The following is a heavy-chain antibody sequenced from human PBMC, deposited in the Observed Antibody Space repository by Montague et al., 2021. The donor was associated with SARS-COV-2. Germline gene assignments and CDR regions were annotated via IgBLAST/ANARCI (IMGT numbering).Heavy chain of an antibody. CDR1: GHSIVVKH. V-gene: IGHV4-59*01. CDR3: AMLYGGGGGRGY. J-gene: IGHJ4*02. Sequence: SETLSLTCAVSGHSIVVKHWPRLEQPPSELLSPNGLICSPHYNPSLESRISTSVDTSKSQFSLNLASVTAADSAIYYCAMLYGGGGGRGYCGQGTLVTVSS. D-gene: IGHD4-23*01. CDR2: ICSP.